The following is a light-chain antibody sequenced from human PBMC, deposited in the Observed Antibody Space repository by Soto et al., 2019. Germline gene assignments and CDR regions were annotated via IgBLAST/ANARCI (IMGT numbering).Light chain of an antibody. Sequence: DIQMTQSPPTLSAFVGDRVTITCRASQSISSWLAWYQQKPGKAPKLLIYKASSLESGVPSRFSGSGSGTEFTLTISSLQPDDFATYYCQQYNSYSGTFGQGTKVEIK. J-gene: IGKJ1*01. V-gene: IGKV1-5*03. CDR1: QSISSW. CDR3: QQYNSYSGT. CDR2: KAS.